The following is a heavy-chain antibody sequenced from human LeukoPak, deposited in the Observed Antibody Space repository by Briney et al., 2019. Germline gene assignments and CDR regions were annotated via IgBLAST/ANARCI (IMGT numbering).Heavy chain of an antibody. D-gene: IGHD6-13*01. CDR3: ARVPGYSSRIFVFRPVYFDL. J-gene: IGHJ2*01. CDR2: IYYSGST. Sequence: NPSETLSLTCTVPGVSISSSSYYWGWIRQPPGKGLEWIGSIYYSGSTYYNPSLKSRVTISVDTSKNQFSLKLSSVTAADTAVYYCARVPGYSSRIFVFRPVYFDLWGRGTLVTVSS. V-gene: IGHV4-39*07. CDR1: GVSISSSSYY.